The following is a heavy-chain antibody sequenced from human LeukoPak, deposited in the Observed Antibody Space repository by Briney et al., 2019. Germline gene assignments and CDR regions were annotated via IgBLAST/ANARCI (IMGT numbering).Heavy chain of an antibody. Sequence: GGSLRLSCAASGFTFSSYWMHWVRQAPGKGLVWVSRINSDGSSTSYADSVKGRFTISRDNAKNTLYLQMNSLRAEDTAVYYCAKSLAVAGKGWYFDYWGQGTLVTVSS. J-gene: IGHJ4*02. V-gene: IGHV3-74*01. CDR2: INSDGSST. CDR3: AKSLAVAGKGWYFDY. D-gene: IGHD6-19*01. CDR1: GFTFSSYW.